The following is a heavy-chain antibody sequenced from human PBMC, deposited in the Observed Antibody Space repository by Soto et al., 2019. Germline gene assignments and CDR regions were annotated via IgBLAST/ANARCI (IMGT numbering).Heavy chain of an antibody. CDR3: ARAGGSCSGGSCTLKYCYGMDV. CDR2: INSAGSST. Sequence: EVQLVESGGGLVQRGGSLRVSCAASGFTFSRCWMHWVRQAPGMGLVWVSRINSAGSSTNYADSVKGRFTISRDNAKNTLYRQMNSLRVEDTAVYYCARAGGSCSGGSCTLKYCYGMDVWCQGTTFPVSS. D-gene: IGHD2-15*01. V-gene: IGHV3-74*01. J-gene: IGHJ6*02. CDR1: GFTFSRCW.